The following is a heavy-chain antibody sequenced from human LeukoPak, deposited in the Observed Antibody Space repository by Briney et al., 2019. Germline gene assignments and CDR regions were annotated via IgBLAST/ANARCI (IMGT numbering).Heavy chain of an antibody. CDR2: IASSSSYT. V-gene: IGHV3-11*03. CDR3: ARKADYFDY. D-gene: IGHD2-15*01. CDR1: GFTFSDYD. J-gene: IGHJ4*02. Sequence: PGGSLRLSCAASGFTFSDYDMSWIRQAPGKGLEWISYIASSSSYTNYADSVKGRFTISRDNAKNSLYLQMSSLRAEDTAVYYCARKADYFDYWGQGTLVTVSS.